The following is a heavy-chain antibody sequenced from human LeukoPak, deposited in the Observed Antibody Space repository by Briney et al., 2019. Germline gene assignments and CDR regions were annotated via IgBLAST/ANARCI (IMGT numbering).Heavy chain of an antibody. CDR1: GYTFTSYG. D-gene: IGHD3-22*01. V-gene: IGHV1-18*01. CDR3: ARGYILDYYDSSGYPNWFDP. J-gene: IGHJ5*02. CDR2: ISAYNGNT. Sequence: ASVKVSCKASGYTFTSYGISWVRQAPGQGLEWMGWISAYNGNTNYAQKLQGRVTMTTDTSTSTAYMELRSLRSDDTAVYYCARGYILDYYDSSGYPNWFDPWGQGTLVTVSS.